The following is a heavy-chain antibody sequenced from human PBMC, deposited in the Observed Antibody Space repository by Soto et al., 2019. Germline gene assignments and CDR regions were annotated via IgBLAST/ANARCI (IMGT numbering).Heavy chain of an antibody. CDR3: SRGTSIPASGDY. J-gene: IGHJ4*01. V-gene: IGHV1-18*01. Sequence: ASVKVSCKASGYTFTNYGINWVRQAPGQGLEWLGWVSAYNGERRYAQRVQARVIMTTDTSTTTAYVELRSLRSDDTAVYYCSRGTSIPASGDYWGQGTLVTVSS. D-gene: IGHD6-6*01. CDR1: GYTFTNYG. CDR2: VSAYNGER.